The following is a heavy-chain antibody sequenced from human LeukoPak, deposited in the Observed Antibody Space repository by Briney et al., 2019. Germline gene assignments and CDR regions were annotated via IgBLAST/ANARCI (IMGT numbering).Heavy chain of an antibody. Sequence: ASVKVSCKASGGTFSSYAISWVRQAPGQGLEWMGGIIPIFGTANYAQKFQGRVTITADKSTGTAYMELSRLRSDDTAVYYCARLNYYDSSGYWSDLDYWGQGTLVTVSS. CDR2: IIPIFGTA. CDR3: ARLNYYDSSGYWSDLDY. V-gene: IGHV1-69*06. CDR1: GGTFSSYA. J-gene: IGHJ4*02. D-gene: IGHD3-22*01.